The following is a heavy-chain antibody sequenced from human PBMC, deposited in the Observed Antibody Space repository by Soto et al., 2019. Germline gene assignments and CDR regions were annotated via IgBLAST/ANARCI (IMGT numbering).Heavy chain of an antibody. CDR1: GFTFSTYT. J-gene: IGHJ5*02. CDR2: ISRSGASS. D-gene: IGHD1-26*01. V-gene: IGHV3-21*01. CDR3: AREDREAFDP. Sequence: PGGSLRLSCTASGFTFSTYTMNWVRQAPGKGLEWVSSISRSGASSYYADSVKGRFTISRDNAKNSLYLQMNSLRAEDTAVYHCAREDREAFDPWGQGTLVTVSS.